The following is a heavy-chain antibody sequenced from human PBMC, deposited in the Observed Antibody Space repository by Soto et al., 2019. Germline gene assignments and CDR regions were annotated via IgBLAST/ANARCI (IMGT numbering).Heavy chain of an antibody. J-gene: IGHJ5*02. Sequence: PGGSVRLSCAASRFTCISYAMHWVRQAPGKGLEWVAVISYDGSNKYYADSVKGRFTISRDNPKNTLYLQMNSLRAEDTAVYYCARENLAVAGLNWFDPWGQGTLVTVSS. D-gene: IGHD6-19*01. CDR2: ISYDGSNK. CDR1: RFTCISYA. V-gene: IGHV3-30-3*01. CDR3: ARENLAVAGLNWFDP.